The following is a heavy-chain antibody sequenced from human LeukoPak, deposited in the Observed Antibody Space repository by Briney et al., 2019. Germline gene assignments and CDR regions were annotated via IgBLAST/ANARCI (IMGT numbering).Heavy chain of an antibody. CDR2: INPNSGGT. CDR3: ARDQRAAAEFDY. CDR1: GYTFTGYY. D-gene: IGHD6-13*01. J-gene: IGHJ4*02. Sequence: VASVKVSCKASGYTFTGYYMHWVRQAPGQGLEWMGWINPNSGGTNYAQKFQGRVTMTRDTSISTAYMELSRLRSDDTAVYCCARDQRAAAEFDYWGQGTLVTVSS. V-gene: IGHV1-2*02.